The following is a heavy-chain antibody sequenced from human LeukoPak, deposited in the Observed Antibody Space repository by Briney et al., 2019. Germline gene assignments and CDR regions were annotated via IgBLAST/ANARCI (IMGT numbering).Heavy chain of an antibody. CDR3: ARALWSSSSSGYYYGMDV. J-gene: IGHJ6*02. CDR1: GGTFSSYA. V-gene: IGHV1-69*13. CDR2: IIPIFGTA. Sequence: ASVTVFCKASGGTFSSYAISWVRQAPGQGLEWMGGIIPIFGTANYARKFQGRVTITADESTSTAYMELSSLRSEDTAVYYCARALWSSSSSGYYYGMDVWGQGTTVTVSS. D-gene: IGHD6-6*01.